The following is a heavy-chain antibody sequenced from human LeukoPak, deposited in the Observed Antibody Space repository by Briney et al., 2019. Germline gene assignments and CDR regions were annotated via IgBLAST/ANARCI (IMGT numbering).Heavy chain of an antibody. CDR1: GFTLDDYA. V-gene: IGHV3-43D*03. CDR3: AKDRGFGVVTQDFDY. J-gene: IGHJ4*02. Sequence: GGSLRLSCAASGFTLDDYAMHWVRQAPGKGLEWVSLISWDGGSTYYADSVKGRFTISRDNSKNSLYLQMNSLRAEDTALYYCAKDRGFGVVTQDFDYWGQGTLVTVSS. CDR2: ISWDGGST. D-gene: IGHD3-3*01.